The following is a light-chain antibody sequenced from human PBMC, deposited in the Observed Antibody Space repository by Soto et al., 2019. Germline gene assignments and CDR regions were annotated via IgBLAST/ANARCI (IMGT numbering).Light chain of an antibody. J-gene: IGLJ2*01. CDR3: AAWDDSLSGLV. V-gene: IGLV1-47*01. CDR1: TSSIGSNY. CDR2: SNN. Sequence: QSVLTQPHSASGTPGQRVTISCSGSTSSIGSNYVYWYQQLPGTAPKLLIYSNNQRPSGVPDRFSGSKSGTSASLAISGLRSEDEADYHCAAWDDSLSGLVFGGGTQLTVL.